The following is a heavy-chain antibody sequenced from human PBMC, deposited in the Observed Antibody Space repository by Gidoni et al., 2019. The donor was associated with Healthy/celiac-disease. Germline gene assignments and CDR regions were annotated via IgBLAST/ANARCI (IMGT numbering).Heavy chain of an antibody. CDR2: ISGSGGST. J-gene: IGHJ4*02. CDR1: GFSLSSYA. D-gene: IGHD1-1*01. CDR3: AKDRLLERPYYFDY. Sequence: EVQLLESGGGFVQPGGSLRLSCAASGFSLSSYAMSWVRQAPGKGLELVSAISGSGGSTYYADSVKGRFTISRDNSKNTLYLQMNSLRAEDTAVYYCAKDRLLERPYYFDYWGQVTLVTVSS. V-gene: IGHV3-23*01.